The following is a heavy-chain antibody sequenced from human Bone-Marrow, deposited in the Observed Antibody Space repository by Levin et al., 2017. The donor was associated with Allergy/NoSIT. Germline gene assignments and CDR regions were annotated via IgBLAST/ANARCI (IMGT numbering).Heavy chain of an antibody. D-gene: IGHD3-16*01. CDR2: INHSGST. Sequence: KASETLSLTCAVYGGSFSGYYWSWIRQPPGKGLEWIGEINHSGSTNYNPSLKSRVTISVDTSKNQFSLKLSSVTAADTAVYYCARGGGFMITFGGTNYFDYWGQGTLVTVSS. CDR1: GGSFSGYY. V-gene: IGHV4-34*01. J-gene: IGHJ4*02. CDR3: ARGGGFMITFGGTNYFDY.